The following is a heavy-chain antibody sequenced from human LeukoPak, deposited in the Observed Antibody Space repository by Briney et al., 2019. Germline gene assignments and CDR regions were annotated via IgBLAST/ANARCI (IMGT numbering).Heavy chain of an antibody. J-gene: IGHJ2*01. V-gene: IGHV3-74*01. D-gene: IGHD2-15*01. CDR2: INSDGSST. CDR3: ARAPPAGRYCSGGSCLPTDDWYFDL. Sequence: PGGSLRLSCAASGFTFSSYWMHWVRQAPGKGLVWVSRINSDGSSTSYADSVKGRFTISRDNAKNTLYLQMNSLRAEDTAVYYCARAPPAGRYCSGGSCLPTDDWYFDLWGRGTLVTVSS. CDR1: GFTFSSYW.